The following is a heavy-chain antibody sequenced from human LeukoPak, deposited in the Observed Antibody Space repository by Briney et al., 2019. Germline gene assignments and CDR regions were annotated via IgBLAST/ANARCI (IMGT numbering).Heavy chain of an antibody. V-gene: IGHV1-8*01. CDR3: ARGVSITIFGVVRVYYMDV. D-gene: IGHD3-3*01. CDR2: MNPNSGNT. Sequence: ASVKVSCKASGYTFTSYDINWVRQATGRGLEWMGWMNPNSGNTGYAQKFQGRVTMTRNTSISTAYMELSSLRSEDTAVYYCARGVSITIFGVVRVYYMDVWGKGTTVTVSS. CDR1: GYTFTSYD. J-gene: IGHJ6*03.